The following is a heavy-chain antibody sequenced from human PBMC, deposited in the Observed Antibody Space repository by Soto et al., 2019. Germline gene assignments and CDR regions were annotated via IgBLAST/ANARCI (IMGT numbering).Heavy chain of an antibody. CDR3: ARDLGSPRAFDI. CDR1: GGSLSSHY. V-gene: IGHV4-59*11. CDR2: IDYSGYT. J-gene: IGHJ3*02. Sequence: SETLSLTCTVSGGSLSSHYWNWIRQPPGKGLEWIGFIDYSGYTKYNPSLKSRVTISVDTSKNQFSLKLTSVTTADTALYYCARDLGSPRAFDIWGQGTLVTVSS. D-gene: IGHD2-15*01.